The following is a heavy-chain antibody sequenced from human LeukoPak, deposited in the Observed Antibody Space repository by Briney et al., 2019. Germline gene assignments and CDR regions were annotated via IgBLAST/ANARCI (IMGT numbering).Heavy chain of an antibody. CDR2: IYYSGST. Sequence: PSETLSLTCTVSGGSISSSSYYCGWIRQPPGKGLEWIGSIYYSGSTYYNPSLKSRVTISVDTSKNQFSLKLSSVTAADTAVYYCASAFDYGDYGNFDYWGQGTLVTVSS. CDR3: ASAFDYGDYGNFDY. D-gene: IGHD4-17*01. J-gene: IGHJ4*02. CDR1: GGSISSSSYY. V-gene: IGHV4-39*01.